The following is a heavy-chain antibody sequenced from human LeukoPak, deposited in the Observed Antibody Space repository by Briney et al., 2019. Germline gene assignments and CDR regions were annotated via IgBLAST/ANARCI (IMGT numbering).Heavy chain of an antibody. V-gene: IGHV3-9*03. Sequence: GRSLRLSRAASGLTFDDYAMHWVRQAPGKGLEWVSGISWNSGSIGYADSVKGRFTISRDNAKNSLYLQMNSLRAEDMALYYCAKDLYSSSWYYFDYWGQGTLVTVSS. CDR3: AKDLYSSSWYYFDY. CDR2: ISWNSGSI. D-gene: IGHD6-13*01. J-gene: IGHJ4*02. CDR1: GLTFDDYA.